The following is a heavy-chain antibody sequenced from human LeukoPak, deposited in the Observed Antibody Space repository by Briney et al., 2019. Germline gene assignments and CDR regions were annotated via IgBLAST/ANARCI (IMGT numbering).Heavy chain of an antibody. J-gene: IGHJ6*02. Sequence: GGSLRLSCAASGFTFSSYGMHWVRQAPGKGLEWVAVISYDGSNKYYADSVKGRFTISRDNSKNTLYLQMNSLRAEDMAVYYCAKDRAGLVRYYYYGMDVWGQGTTVTVSS. D-gene: IGHD6-19*01. V-gene: IGHV3-30*18. CDR1: GFTFSSYG. CDR2: ISYDGSNK. CDR3: AKDRAGLVRYYYYGMDV.